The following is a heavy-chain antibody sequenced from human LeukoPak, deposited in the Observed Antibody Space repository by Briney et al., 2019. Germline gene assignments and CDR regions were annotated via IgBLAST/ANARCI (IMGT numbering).Heavy chain of an antibody. CDR2: IYYSGST. Sequence: SETLSLTCTVSGGSISSYYWSWIRQPPGKGLEWIGYIYYSGSTNYNPSLKSRVTISVDTSKDQFSLKLSSVTAADTAVYYCARTRWGYCSSTSCPTRHDYWGQGTLVTVSS. CDR1: GGSISSYY. CDR3: ARTRWGYCSSTSCPTRHDY. J-gene: IGHJ4*02. V-gene: IGHV4-59*01. D-gene: IGHD2-2*01.